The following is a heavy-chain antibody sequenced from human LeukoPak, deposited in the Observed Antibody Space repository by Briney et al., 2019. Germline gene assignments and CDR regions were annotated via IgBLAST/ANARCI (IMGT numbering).Heavy chain of an antibody. CDR3: ARDLNANDY. J-gene: IGHJ4*02. CDR2: IKQDGSEK. CDR1: GFTFSSFW. V-gene: IGHV3-7*01. Sequence: PGGSLRLSCAASGFTFSSFWMHWVRQAPGKGLEWVANIKQDGSEKYYVDSVKGRFTTSRDNAKNSLYLQMNSLRAEDTAVYYCARDLNANDYWGQGTLVTVSS.